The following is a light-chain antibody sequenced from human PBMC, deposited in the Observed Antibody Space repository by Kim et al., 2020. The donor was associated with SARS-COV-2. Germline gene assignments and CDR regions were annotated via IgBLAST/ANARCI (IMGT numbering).Light chain of an antibody. CDR2: DVN. J-gene: IGLJ3*02. V-gene: IGLV2-14*03. CDR3: SSYATGRTWV. CDR1: SRDIGAYNY. Sequence: QSITISCTGTSRDIGAYNYVSWYQQHPGKAPKLMISDVNRRPSGISNRFSAAKSGNTASLTISGLQAEDEADYYCSSYATGRTWVFGGGTQLTVL.